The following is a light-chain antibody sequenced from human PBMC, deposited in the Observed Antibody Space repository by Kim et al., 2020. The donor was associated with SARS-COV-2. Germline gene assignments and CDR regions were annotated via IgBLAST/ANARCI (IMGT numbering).Light chain of an antibody. CDR3: QQYGKAPLT. CDR1: QTVGSNY. Sequence: SPGEGVALSCRASQTVGSNYLAWYQQRPGRAPRLLISGASNRATGIPVRFSGSGSGTDFTLTISRLEPEDFVLYFCQQYGKAPLTFGQGTRLEIK. V-gene: IGKV3-20*01. J-gene: IGKJ5*01. CDR2: GAS.